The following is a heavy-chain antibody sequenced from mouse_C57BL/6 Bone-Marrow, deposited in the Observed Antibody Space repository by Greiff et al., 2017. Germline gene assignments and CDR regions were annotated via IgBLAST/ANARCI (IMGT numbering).Heavy chain of an antibody. V-gene: IGHV14-4*01. CDR2: IDPENGDT. Sequence: EVKLMESGAELVRPGASVKLSCTASGFNIKDDYMHWVKQRPEQGLEWIGWIDPENGDTEYASKFQGKATITADTSSNTAYLQLSSLISEDTAVYYCTSYYGGGWGQGTTLTVSS. CDR1: GFNIKDDY. J-gene: IGHJ2*01. CDR3: TSYYGGG. D-gene: IGHD1-1*01.